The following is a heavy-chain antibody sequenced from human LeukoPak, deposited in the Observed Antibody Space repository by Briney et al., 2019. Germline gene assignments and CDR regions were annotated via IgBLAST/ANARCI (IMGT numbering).Heavy chain of an antibody. V-gene: IGHV3-20*04. D-gene: IGHD3-22*01. Sequence: TGGSLRLSCEVSGFTSSTYTMNWVRQAPGKGLEWVSGINWNGGSTGYADSVKGRFTISRDNAKNSLYLQMNSLRAEDTALYYCARDGAYYDSSGYYYYFDYWGQGTLVTVSS. CDR3: ARDGAYYDSSGYYYYFDY. CDR1: GFTSSTYT. CDR2: INWNGGST. J-gene: IGHJ4*02.